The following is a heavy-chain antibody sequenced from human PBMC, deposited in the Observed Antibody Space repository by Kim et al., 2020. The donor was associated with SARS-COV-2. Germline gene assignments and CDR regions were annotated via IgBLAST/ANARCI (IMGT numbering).Heavy chain of an antibody. V-gene: IGHV4-34*01. CDR3: RLVSSDAFDV. Sequence: SETLSLTCTVYGRSFSIYYWSWVRQPPGKGLEWIGEISHSGGTNYNPSLKSRVTISLDTSKNQFSLKLSSVTAADTAVYFCRLVSSDAFDVWGQGTMVTVSS. D-gene: IGHD2-2*01. CDR1: GRSFSIYY. J-gene: IGHJ3*01. CDR2: ISHSGGT.